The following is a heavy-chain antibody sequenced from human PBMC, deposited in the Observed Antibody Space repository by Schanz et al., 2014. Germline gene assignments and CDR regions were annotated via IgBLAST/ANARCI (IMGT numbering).Heavy chain of an antibody. V-gene: IGHV3-15*01. CDR3: ATASSPVREAGAGSSFHL. CDR2: IKSKTDGETT. CDR1: TSIFNHAW. J-gene: IGHJ5*02. D-gene: IGHD6-13*01. Sequence: EVQLVESGGGLVKPGGSLRLSCAASTSIFNHAWMSWVRQAPGKGLEWLGRIKSKTDGETTEYAAPVKGRFSISRDDSQSTLYLQMNSLKIEDTAVYYCATASSPVREAGAGSSFHLWGQGTLVTVSP.